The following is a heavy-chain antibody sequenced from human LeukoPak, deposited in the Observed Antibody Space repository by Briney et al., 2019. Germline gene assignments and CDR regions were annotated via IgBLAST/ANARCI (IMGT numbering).Heavy chain of an antibody. D-gene: IGHD5-12*01. V-gene: IGHV3-30*02. CDR2: IHTDQTIQ. CDR1: GFTFSGYG. J-gene: IGHJ6*03. Sequence: GGSLRLSCAASGFTFSGYGMHWVRQAPGKGLEWVAYIHTDQTIQYYADSVKGRFTISRDNSKNTLYLQMKSLRAEDTAVYYCAKGGGYEAQYYYYYLDVWGKGTTVTISS. CDR3: AKGGGYEAQYYYYYLDV.